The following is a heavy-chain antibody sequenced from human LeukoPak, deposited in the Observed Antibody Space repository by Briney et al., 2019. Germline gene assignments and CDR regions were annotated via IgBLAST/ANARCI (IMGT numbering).Heavy chain of an antibody. CDR1: GLPFTIYA. J-gene: IGHJ4*02. V-gene: IGHV3-23*01. D-gene: IGHD3-10*01. CDR2: IGGSST. CDR3: AKYRGFGDSYDS. Sequence: PGGSLRLSCAVSGLPFTIYAMSWVRQAPGKGLEWVSSIGGSSTYYADFVKGRFTISRDTSKNTMDLQMNSLRAEDTAIYYCAKYRGFGDSYDSWGQGTLVTVSS.